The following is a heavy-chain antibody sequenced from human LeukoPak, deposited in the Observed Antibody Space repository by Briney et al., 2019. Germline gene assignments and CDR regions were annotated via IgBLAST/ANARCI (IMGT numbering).Heavy chain of an antibody. D-gene: IGHD2-2*01. CDR3: ARDLVPAAPTGY. CDR2: IWYDGSNK. V-gene: IGHV3-33*01. Sequence: SCKASGGTFSSYGMHWVRQAPGKGLEWVAVIWYDGSNKYYADSVKGRFTISRDNSKNTLYLQMNSLRAEDTAVYYCARDLVPAAPTGYWGQGTLVTVSS. J-gene: IGHJ4*02. CDR1: GGTFSSYG.